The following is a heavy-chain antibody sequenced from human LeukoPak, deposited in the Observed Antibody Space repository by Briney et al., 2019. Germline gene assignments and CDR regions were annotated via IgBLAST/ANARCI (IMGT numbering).Heavy chain of an antibody. D-gene: IGHD5-18*01. CDR1: GFTFSSYG. CDR3: AKGGYSIDY. Sequence: GGSLRLSCAASGFTFSSYGMHWVRQAPGKGLEWVAVISYDGSNKYYADSVKGRFTISRDNSKNTLYLQMNSLRAEDTAVYYCAKGGYSIDYWGQGTLVTVSS. CDR2: ISYDGSNK. V-gene: IGHV3-30*18. J-gene: IGHJ4*02.